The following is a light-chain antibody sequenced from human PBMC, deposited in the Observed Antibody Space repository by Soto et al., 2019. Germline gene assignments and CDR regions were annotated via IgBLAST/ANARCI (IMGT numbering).Light chain of an antibody. CDR1: QGISSA. CDR2: DAS. J-gene: IGKJ4*01. Sequence: AIQLTQSPSSLSASVGDRVTITCRASQGISSALAWYQQKPGKAPKLLIYDASSLEGGVPSRFSGSGSGTDFTLTISSLQPEDFATYYCQQFNSYPTFGGGTKVEIK. CDR3: QQFNSYPT. V-gene: IGKV1-13*02.